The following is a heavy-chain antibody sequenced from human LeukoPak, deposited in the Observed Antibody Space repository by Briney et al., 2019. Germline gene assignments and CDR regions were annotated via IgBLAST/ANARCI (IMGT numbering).Heavy chain of an antibody. V-gene: IGHV3-9*01. D-gene: IGHD3-22*01. CDR1: GFTFDDYA. CDR3: AKAPTHYYDSSGYSFDY. Sequence: GGSLRLSCAASGFTFDDYAMHWVRQAPGKGLEWVSGISWNSGSIGYADSVKGRFTISRDNAKNSLYLQMNSLRAEDTALYYCAKAPTHYYDSSGYSFDYWGQGTLVTVSS. J-gene: IGHJ4*02. CDR2: ISWNSGSI.